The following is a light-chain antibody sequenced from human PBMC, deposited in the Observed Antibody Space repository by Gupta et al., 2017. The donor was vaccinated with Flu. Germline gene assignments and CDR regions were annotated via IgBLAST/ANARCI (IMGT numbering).Light chain of an antibody. CDR3: QSTDNSGEDVIV. CDR1: ALPRQY. Sequence: YALTPPPSLPVSPGQTARLTCSGNALPRQYTYWYQQQPGQAPRLIIYKDFERPSGIPERVSASSAGTTATLTISGVQAEDEADYYCQSTDNSGEDVIVFGGGTRLTVL. CDR2: KDF. J-gene: IGLJ2*01. V-gene: IGLV3-25*03.